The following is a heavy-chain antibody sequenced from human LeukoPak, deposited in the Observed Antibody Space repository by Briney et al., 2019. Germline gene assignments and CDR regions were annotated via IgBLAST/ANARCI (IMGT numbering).Heavy chain of an antibody. J-gene: IGHJ4*02. CDR3: ARGRADTAMAYFDH. Sequence: SETLSLTCAVYGGSYSGYYWNWIRQRPGQGLEWIGEINHSGSTNYNPSLKGRVTISAGTSKNQFSLKLSSVTAADTAVYYCARGRADTAMAYFDHWGQGTLVTVSS. D-gene: IGHD5-18*01. CDR2: INHSGST. CDR1: GGSYSGYY. V-gene: IGHV4-34*01.